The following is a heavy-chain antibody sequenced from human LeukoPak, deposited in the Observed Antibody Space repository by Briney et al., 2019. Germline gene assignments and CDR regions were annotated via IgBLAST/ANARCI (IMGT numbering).Heavy chain of an antibody. CDR1: GYTFTGYY. V-gene: IGHV1-2*06. CDR2: INPNSGGT. D-gene: IGHD4-17*01. J-gene: IGHJ1*01. CDR3: ARVGIDDYGDYDEH. Sequence: ASVKVSCKASGYTFTGYYMHWVRQAPGQGLEWMGRINPNSGGTNYAQEFQGRVTMTRDTSISTAYMELSRLRSDDTAVYYCARVGIDDYGDYDEHWGQGTLVTVSS.